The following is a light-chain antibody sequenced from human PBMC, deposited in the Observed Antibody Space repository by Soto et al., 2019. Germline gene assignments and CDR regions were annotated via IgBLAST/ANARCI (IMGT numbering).Light chain of an antibody. CDR1: QSPRTNS. V-gene: IGKV3-20*01. CDR3: QQYDAYSLT. CDR2: GVY. J-gene: IGKJ1*01. Sequence: EMVLTQSPGTLSLSLGERATLSCRASQSPRTNSLAWYQQKPGQAPRLLISGVYSRAAGIPSRFSGSGSGTQFTLTITSLQPDDFATYYCQQYDAYSLTFGQGTKVDI.